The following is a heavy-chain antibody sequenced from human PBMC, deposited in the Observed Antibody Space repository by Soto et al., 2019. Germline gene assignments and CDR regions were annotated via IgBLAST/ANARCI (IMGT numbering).Heavy chain of an antibody. V-gene: IGHV4-34*02. CDR3: ARAKFESTGWHQFDI. J-gene: IGHJ4*01. Sequence: QVHLEQRGAGLLKPSETLSLTCTVSGGSFTGHFWSWVRQPPGKGLEWIGEVSHSGNTKYYPSLRSRVTLSVDSSKNQISLALTSVTAVDTAVYYCARAKFESTGWHQFDIWGHGTLVTVSS. CDR2: VSHSGNT. CDR1: GGSFTGHF. D-gene: IGHD7-27*01.